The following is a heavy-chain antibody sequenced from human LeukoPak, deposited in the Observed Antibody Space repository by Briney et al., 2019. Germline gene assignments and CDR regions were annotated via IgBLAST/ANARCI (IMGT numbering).Heavy chain of an antibody. D-gene: IGHD3-3*01. CDR3: ARHPYYDFWSGYSRGFDY. CDR1: GGSFSGYY. J-gene: IGHJ4*02. CDR2: INHSGST. V-gene: IGHV4-34*01. Sequence: SETLSLTCAVYGGSFSGYYWSWIRQPPGKGLEWIGEINHSGSTNYNPSLKSRVTISVDTSKNQFSLKLSSVTAADTAVYYCARHPYYDFWSGYSRGFDYWGQGTLVTVSS.